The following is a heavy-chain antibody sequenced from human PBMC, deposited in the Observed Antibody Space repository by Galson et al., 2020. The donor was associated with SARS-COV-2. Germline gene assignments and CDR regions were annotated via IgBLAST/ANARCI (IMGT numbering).Heavy chain of an antibody. Sequence: ASETLSLTCTVSGGSISSSSYYWGWIRQPPGKGLEWIGSIYYDGSTYYNPSLKSRVTISIDTSKNHFSLRLNSVTAADTAVYYCSRDFSRELLRWWGQGTLVTVSS. CDR1: GGSISSSSYY. V-gene: IGHV4-39*07. CDR3: SRDFSRELLRW. J-gene: IGHJ4*01. D-gene: IGHD1-26*01. CDR2: IYYDGST.